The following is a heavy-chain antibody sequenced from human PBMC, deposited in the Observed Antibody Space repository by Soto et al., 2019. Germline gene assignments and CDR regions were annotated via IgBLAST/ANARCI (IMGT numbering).Heavy chain of an antibody. D-gene: IGHD2-2*01. CDR1: GGSISSYY. CDR2: IYYSGST. Sequence: SETLSLTCTVSGGSISSYYWSWIRQPPGKGLEWIGYIYYSGSTNYNPSLKSRVTISVDTSKNQFSLKLSSVTAADTAMYYCARHYCSSTSCLFDPWGQGTLVTVSS. CDR3: ARHYCSSTSCLFDP. J-gene: IGHJ5*02. V-gene: IGHV4-59*08.